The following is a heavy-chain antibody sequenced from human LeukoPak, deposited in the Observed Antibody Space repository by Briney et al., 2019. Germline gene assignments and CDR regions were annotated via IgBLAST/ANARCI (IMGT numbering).Heavy chain of an antibody. D-gene: IGHD3-22*01. CDR2: IYTSGST. J-gene: IGHJ4*02. Sequence: SETLSLTCTVSGGSISSYYWSWIRQPAGKGLEWIGRIYTSGSTNYNPSLKSRVTMSVDTSKNQFSLKLSSVTAADTAVYYCARVLRHYYDSSGYFDYWGQGTLVTVSS. CDR3: ARVLRHYYDSSGYFDY. CDR1: GGSISSYY. V-gene: IGHV4-4*07.